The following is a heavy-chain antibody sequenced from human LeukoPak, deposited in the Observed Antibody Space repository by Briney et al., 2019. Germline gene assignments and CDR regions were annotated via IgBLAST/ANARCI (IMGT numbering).Heavy chain of an antibody. CDR2: INHSGST. D-gene: IGHD5-12*01. Sequence: SSGTLSLTCAVSGGSISSSNWWSWVRQPPGKGLEWIGEINHSGSTNYNPSLKSRVTISVDTSKNQFSLKLSSVTAADTAVYYCARGDGMVAIYYWGQGTLVTVSS. J-gene: IGHJ4*02. CDR3: ARGDGMVAIYY. V-gene: IGHV4-4*02. CDR1: GGSISSSNW.